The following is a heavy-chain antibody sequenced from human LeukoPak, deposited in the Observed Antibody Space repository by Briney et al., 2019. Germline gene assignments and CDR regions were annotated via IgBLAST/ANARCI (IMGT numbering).Heavy chain of an antibody. J-gene: IGHJ6*02. Sequence: GGSLRLSCAASGFTFSSYGMHWVRQAPGKGLEWVAVISYDGSNKYYADSVKGRFTISRDNSKNTLYLQMNSLRAEDTAVYYCAKDVHYYYGMDVWGQGTTVTVSS. CDR1: GFTFSSYG. CDR3: AKDVHYYYGMDV. CDR2: ISYDGSNK. V-gene: IGHV3-30*18.